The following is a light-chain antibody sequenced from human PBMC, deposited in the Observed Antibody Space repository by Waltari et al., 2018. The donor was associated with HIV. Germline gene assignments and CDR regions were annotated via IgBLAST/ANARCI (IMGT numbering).Light chain of an antibody. V-gene: IGKV3-15*01. CDR3: QQYNNWPRT. J-gene: IGKJ2*01. Sequence: EIVMTQSPVTLSVSPGERATLSCRASQSFSSNLAWYQQKPGQAPRLLIYGASTRATGIPARFSGSGSGTEFTLTISSLQSEDFAVYYCQQYNNWPRTFGQGTKLEIK. CDR1: QSFSSN. CDR2: GAS.